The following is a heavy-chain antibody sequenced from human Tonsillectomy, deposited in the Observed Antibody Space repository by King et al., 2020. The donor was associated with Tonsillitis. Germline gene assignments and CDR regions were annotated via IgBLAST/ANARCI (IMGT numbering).Heavy chain of an antibody. D-gene: IGHD3-9*01. Sequence: DVQLVESGAEVKKPGESLKISCKGSGYSFTSYWIGWVRQMPGKGLEWMGIIYPGDSDTRYSPSFQGQVTISADKSISTAYLQRSSLKASDTAMYYCARNERYYDILTGYYTFNYYYGMDAWGQGTTVTVSS. V-gene: IGHV5-51*01. J-gene: IGHJ6*02. CDR3: ARNERYYDILTGYYTFNYYYGMDA. CDR1: GYSFTSYW. CDR2: IYPGDSDT.